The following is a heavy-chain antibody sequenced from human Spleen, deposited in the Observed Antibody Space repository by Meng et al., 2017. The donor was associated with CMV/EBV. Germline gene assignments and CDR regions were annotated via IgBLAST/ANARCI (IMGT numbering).Heavy chain of an antibody. V-gene: IGHV1-8*01. Sequence: ASVKVSCKASGYTFSSCDINWVRQATGQGLEWMGWMNPNSGNTGCAQMFQGRITMTTDTSTATAYMELRSLRSDDTAVYYCARGVRGGVVTPVGLDVWGQGTTVTVSS. CDR1: GYTFSSCD. J-gene: IGHJ6*02. D-gene: IGHD3-3*01. CDR2: MNPNSGNT. CDR3: ARGVRGGVVTPVGLDV.